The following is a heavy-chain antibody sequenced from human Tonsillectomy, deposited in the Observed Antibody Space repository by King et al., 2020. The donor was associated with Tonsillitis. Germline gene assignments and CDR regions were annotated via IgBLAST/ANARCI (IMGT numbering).Heavy chain of an antibody. J-gene: IGHJ3*02. CDR3: AKIGTAYGAFDI. V-gene: IGHV1-2*02. CDR2: ISPNSGGT. Sequence: QLVQSGAEVKKPGASVKVSCKASGYTFTGYHMHWVRQARGQGLEWMGWISPNSGGTNYAPMFQGRVTMTRDTSITPAYMVLSGLRSDDTAVYYCAKIGTAYGAFDIWGQGTMVTVSS. CDR1: GYTFTGYH. D-gene: IGHD3-10*01.